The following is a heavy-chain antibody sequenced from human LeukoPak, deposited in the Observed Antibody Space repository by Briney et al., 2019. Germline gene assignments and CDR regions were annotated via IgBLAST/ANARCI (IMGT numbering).Heavy chain of an antibody. D-gene: IGHD2-21*02. Sequence: GRSLRLSCAASGFTFSSYGMHWVRQAPGKGLEWVAVIWYDGSNKYYADSVKGRFTISRDNSKNTMYLQMNSLRAEDTAVYYCARDEAYCGGDCPSGDYWGQGTLVTVSS. V-gene: IGHV3-33*01. CDR3: ARDEAYCGGDCPSGDY. CDR1: GFTFSSYG. CDR2: IWYDGSNK. J-gene: IGHJ4*02.